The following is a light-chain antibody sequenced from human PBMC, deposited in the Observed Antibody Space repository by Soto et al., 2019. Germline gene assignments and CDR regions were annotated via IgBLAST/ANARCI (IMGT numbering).Light chain of an antibody. Sequence: QSALTQPASVSGSPGQSITISCTVSGSDIGAYEFVSWYQQHPGKAPRLIISEVTNRPSGVSNRFSGSKSGNTASLTISGLQPEDEDDYYCCSYSGTNILIFGGRTKLTVL. CDR3: CSYSGTNILI. J-gene: IGLJ2*01. V-gene: IGLV2-14*01. CDR1: GSDIGAYEF. CDR2: EVT.